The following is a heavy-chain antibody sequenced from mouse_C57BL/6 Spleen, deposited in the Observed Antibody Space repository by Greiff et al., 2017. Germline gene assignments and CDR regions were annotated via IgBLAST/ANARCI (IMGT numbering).Heavy chain of an antibody. CDR3: ANSYYGSSYGAMDY. CDR2: IYPRSGNT. Sequence: QVQLQQSGAELARPGASVKLSCKASGYTFTSYGISWVKQRTGQGLEWIGEIYPRSGNTYYNEKFKGKATLTADKSSSTAYMELRSLTSEDSAVYFCANSYYGSSYGAMDYWGQGTSVTVSS. CDR1: GYTFTSYG. V-gene: IGHV1-81*01. J-gene: IGHJ4*01. D-gene: IGHD1-1*01.